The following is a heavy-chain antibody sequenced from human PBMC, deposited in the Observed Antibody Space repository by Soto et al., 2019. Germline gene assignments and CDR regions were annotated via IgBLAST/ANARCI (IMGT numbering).Heavy chain of an antibody. D-gene: IGHD3-3*01. J-gene: IGHJ4*02. Sequence: ASVNVSCKASGYTFTSYGISWVRQAPGQGLEWMGWISAYNGNTNYAQKLQGRVTMTTDTSTSTAYMELRSLRSDDTAVYYCARDREYDFWSGYMSYWGQGTLVTVSS. V-gene: IGHV1-18*01. CDR1: GYTFTSYG. CDR3: ARDREYDFWSGYMSY. CDR2: ISAYNGNT.